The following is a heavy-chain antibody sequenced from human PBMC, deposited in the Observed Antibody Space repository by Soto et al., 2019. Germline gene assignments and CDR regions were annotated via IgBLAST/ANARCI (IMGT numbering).Heavy chain of an antibody. D-gene: IGHD3-9*01. V-gene: IGHV5-10-1*01. CDR3: ARHMSADWRYGMDV. J-gene: IGHJ6*02. CDR2: IVPSDSYT. Sequence: GGSLKISCSGSGYSFTSYWISWVRQMPGKGLEWMGRIVPSDSYTNYSPSFHGHVTISGDKSINTAYLQWSSLKASDSAMYYCARHMSADWRYGMDVWGQGTTVTVSS. CDR1: GYSFTSYW.